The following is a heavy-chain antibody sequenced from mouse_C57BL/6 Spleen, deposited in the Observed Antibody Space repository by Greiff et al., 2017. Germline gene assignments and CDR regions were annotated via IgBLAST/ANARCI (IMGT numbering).Heavy chain of an antibody. J-gene: IGHJ3*01. D-gene: IGHD1-1*01. Sequence: QVQLQQPGAELVKPGASVKLSCKASGYTFTSYWMHWVKQRPGQGLEWIGMIHPNSGSTNYNEKFKSKATLTVDKSSSTAYMQLSSLTSEDSAVFYCARDYYGSTCFAYWGQGTLVTGSA. CDR3: ARDYYGSTCFAY. CDR2: IHPNSGST. V-gene: IGHV1-64*01. CDR1: GYTFTSYW.